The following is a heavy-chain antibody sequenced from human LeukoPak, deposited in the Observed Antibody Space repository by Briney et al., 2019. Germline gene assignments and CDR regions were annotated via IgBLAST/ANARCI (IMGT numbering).Heavy chain of an antibody. CDR2: ISSNGGSK. Sequence: GGSLRLSCAASGFTFSSYAMHWVRQAPGKGLEYVSAISSNGGSKYYANSVKGRFIIFRDNSKNTLYLQMGSLRDEDMAVYYCARSGYCSGGSCYVDYWGQGALVTVS. J-gene: IGHJ4*02. V-gene: IGHV3-64*01. CDR3: ARSGYCSGGSCYVDY. D-gene: IGHD2-15*01. CDR1: GFTFSSYA.